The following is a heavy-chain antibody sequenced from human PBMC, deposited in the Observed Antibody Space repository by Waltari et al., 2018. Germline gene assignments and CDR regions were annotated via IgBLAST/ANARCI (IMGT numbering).Heavy chain of an antibody. Sequence: EVQLVESGGGLIQPGGSLRLSCAASGFTVSSNSMSWVRQAPGNGLEWVSVIYSGGSTYYADSVKGRFTISRDNSKNTLYLQMNSLRAEDTAVYYCARTRITIFGVVIISYYGMDVWGQGTTVTVSS. CDR2: IYSGGST. D-gene: IGHD3-3*01. J-gene: IGHJ6*02. CDR3: ARTRITIFGVVIISYYGMDV. V-gene: IGHV3-53*01. CDR1: GFTVSSNS.